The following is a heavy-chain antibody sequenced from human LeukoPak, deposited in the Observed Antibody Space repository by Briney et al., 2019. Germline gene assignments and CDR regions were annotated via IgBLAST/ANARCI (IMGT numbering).Heavy chain of an antibody. CDR3: AKDDRGNEAPFDY. V-gene: IGHV3-30*18. CDR1: GVTFSNYD. CDR2: ISYDGTNK. Sequence: GRSLRLSCAASGVTFSNYDMHWVRQAPGQGLEWVAVISYDGTNKYYADSVKGRFTISRDNSKNTLHLQMNSLRAEDTAVYYCAKDDRGNEAPFDYWGQGTLVTVSS. J-gene: IGHJ4*02.